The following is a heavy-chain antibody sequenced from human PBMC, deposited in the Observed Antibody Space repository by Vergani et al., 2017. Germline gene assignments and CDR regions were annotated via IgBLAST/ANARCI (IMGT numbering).Heavy chain of an antibody. CDR3: ATAGAAYCRGASCYDFFEY. Sequence: EVQLLESGGGLVQPGGSLRLTCAASEFTFSNYAMNWVRQAPWKGLEWVSGISGSGVSAYYTDSVKGRFTISRDNSKNMLFLQMNNLRTEDTAIYYCATAGAAYCRGASCYDFFEYWGQGTLVTVAS. J-gene: IGHJ4*02. V-gene: IGHV3-23*01. CDR2: ISGSGVSA. D-gene: IGHD2-15*01. CDR1: EFTFSNYA.